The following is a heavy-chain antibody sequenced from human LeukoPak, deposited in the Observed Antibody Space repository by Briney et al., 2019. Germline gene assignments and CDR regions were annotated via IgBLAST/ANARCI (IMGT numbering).Heavy chain of an antibody. CDR1: GGTFSSYA. J-gene: IGHJ6*03. V-gene: IGHV1-69*05. D-gene: IGHD4-23*01. CDR3: ARWNYYYYYMDV. CDR2: IIPIFGTA. Sequence: SVKVSCKASGGTFSSYAISWVRQAPGQGLEWMGGIIPIFGTANYAQKFQGRVTITTDESTSTAYMELSSLRSEVTAVYYCARWNYYYYYMDVWGKGTTVTVSS.